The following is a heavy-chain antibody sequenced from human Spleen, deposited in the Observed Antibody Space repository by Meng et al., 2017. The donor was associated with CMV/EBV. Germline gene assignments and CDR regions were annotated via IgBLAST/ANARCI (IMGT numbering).Heavy chain of an antibody. Sequence: SETLSLTCTVSGGSISSSSYYWGWIRQPPGKGLEWIGSIYYSGSTYYNPSLKSRVIMSVDTSKNRFSLKLSSVTAADTAVYYCARGSTSVTMIVVVITAASLAYDSWGQGTLVTVSS. CDR3: ARGSTSVTMIVVVITAASLAYDS. V-gene: IGHV4-39*02. CDR2: IYYSGST. J-gene: IGHJ4*02. CDR1: GGSISSSSYY. D-gene: IGHD3-22*01.